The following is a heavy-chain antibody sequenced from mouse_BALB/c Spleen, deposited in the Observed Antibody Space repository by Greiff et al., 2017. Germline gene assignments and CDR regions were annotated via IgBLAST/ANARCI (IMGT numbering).Heavy chain of an antibody. D-gene: IGHD2-4*01. CDR1: GFTFSSYT. V-gene: IGHV5-9*03. CDR2: ISSGGGNT. J-gene: IGHJ2*01. Sequence: EVKLMESGGGLVKPGGSLKLSCAASGFTFSSYTMSWVRQTPEKRLEWVATISSGGGNTYYPDSVKGRFTISRDNAKNNLYLQMSSLRSEDTALYYCARSMITGGYYFDYWGQGTTLTVSS. CDR3: ARSMITGGYYFDY.